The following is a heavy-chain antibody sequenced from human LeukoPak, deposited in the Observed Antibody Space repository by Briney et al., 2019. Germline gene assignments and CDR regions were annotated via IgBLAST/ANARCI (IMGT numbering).Heavy chain of an antibody. D-gene: IGHD3-10*01. Sequence: ASVKVSCKVSGYTLTELSMHWVRQAPGKGLEWMGGFDPEDGETIYAQKFQGRVTMTEDTSTDTAYMELSSLRSEDTAVYYCATRSPLVGGFDYWGQGTLVTVSS. V-gene: IGHV1-24*01. J-gene: IGHJ4*02. CDR2: FDPEDGET. CDR1: GYTLTELS. CDR3: ATRSPLVGGFDY.